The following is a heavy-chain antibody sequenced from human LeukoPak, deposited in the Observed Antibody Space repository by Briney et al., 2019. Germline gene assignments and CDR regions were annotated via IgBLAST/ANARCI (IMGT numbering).Heavy chain of an antibody. CDR1: GYSISIGYY. CDR3: ARAYCKLDY. V-gene: IGHV4-38-2*01. Sequence: SETLSLTCAVSGYSISIGYYWGWARRPPGKGLEWIRSIYHSESTYYNPSLKSRVTISVDTSKNQFSLKLSSVTAADTAVYYCARAYCKLDYWGQGTLVTVSS. J-gene: IGHJ4*02. CDR2: IYHSEST. D-gene: IGHD2-21*01.